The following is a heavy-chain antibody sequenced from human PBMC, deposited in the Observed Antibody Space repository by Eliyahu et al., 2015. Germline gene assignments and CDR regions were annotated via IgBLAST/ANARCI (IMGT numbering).Heavy chain of an antibody. CDR2: IYSGGST. J-gene: IGHJ5*02. CDR1: GXTVSSNY. CDR3: ARLHFTVTTTKNNWFDP. V-gene: IGHV3-53*01. Sequence: EVQLVESGGXLIQPGGSLRLSCXASGXTVSSNYMSWVRQAPGKGLEWVSVIYSGGSTYYADSVKGRFTISRDNSKNTLYLQMNSLRAEDTAVYYCARLHFTVTTTKNNWFDPWGQGTLVTVSS. D-gene: IGHD4-17*01.